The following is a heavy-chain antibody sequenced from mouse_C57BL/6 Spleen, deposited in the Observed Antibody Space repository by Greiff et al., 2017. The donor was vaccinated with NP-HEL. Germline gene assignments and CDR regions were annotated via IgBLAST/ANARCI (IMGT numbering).Heavy chain of an antibody. V-gene: IGHV1-61*01. CDR3: AGWGDERFAY. CDR2: IYPSDSET. Sequence: QVQLQQPGAELVRPGSSVKLSCKASGYTFTSYWMDWVKQRPGQGLEWIGNIYPSDSETHYNQKFKDKATLTVDKSSSTAYMQLSSLTSEDSAVYYCAGWGDERFAYWGQGTLVTVSA. D-gene: IGHD3-3*01. J-gene: IGHJ3*01. CDR1: GYTFTSYW.